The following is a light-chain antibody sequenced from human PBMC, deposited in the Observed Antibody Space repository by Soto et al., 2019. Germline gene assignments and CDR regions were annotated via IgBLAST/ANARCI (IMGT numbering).Light chain of an antibody. CDR2: DAS. Sequence: EIVLTQSPATLALSPGERAALSCRASQSVGRYLAWFQQKPAQAPRLLIYDASYRATGVPARFSGSGSGTDFTLTISSLETDDFAVYYCQQRSNWRITFGLGTRLEIK. CDR3: QQRSNWRIT. CDR1: QSVGRY. V-gene: IGKV3-11*01. J-gene: IGKJ5*01.